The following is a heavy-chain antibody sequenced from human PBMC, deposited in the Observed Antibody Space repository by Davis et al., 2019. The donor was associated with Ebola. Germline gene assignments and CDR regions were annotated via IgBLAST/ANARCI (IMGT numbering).Heavy chain of an antibody. V-gene: IGHV3-21*01. CDR1: GFIVSDKY. D-gene: IGHD5-12*01. CDR2: ISGSGLYI. J-gene: IGHJ4*02. CDR3: ARDSQWRFGHGYRGYCLWY. Sequence: GGSLRLSCAASGFIVSDKYMSWVRQAPGKGLEWVASISGSGLYIYYADALRGRFTISRDNARNLLYLQINSLRAEDTAVYYCARDSQWRFGHGYRGYCLWYWGQGTLVTVSS.